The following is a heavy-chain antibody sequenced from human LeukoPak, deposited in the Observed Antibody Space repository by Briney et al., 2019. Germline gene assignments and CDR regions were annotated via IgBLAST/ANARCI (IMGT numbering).Heavy chain of an antibody. CDR1: GFSVNTGGVG. D-gene: IGHD3-3*01. CDR2: ISRDDGQ. Sequence: SGPTLVKPTQPLTLTCTFSGFSVNTGGVGVGWIRQPPGKALEWLALISRDDGQRYSPSLRSRLTITKDTSKNQVVLTMTNVDSVDTATYYCAHSRYDSWSGYYKGFDYWGQGTLVTVSS. V-gene: IGHV2-5*02. CDR3: AHSRYDSWSGYYKGFDY. J-gene: IGHJ4*02.